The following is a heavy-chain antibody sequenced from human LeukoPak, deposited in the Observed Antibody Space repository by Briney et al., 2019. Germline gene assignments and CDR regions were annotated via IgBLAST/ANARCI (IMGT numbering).Heavy chain of an antibody. CDR1: GGTFSSYA. CDR3: ARGGGYSYGLDHFDY. V-gene: IGHV1-69*06. CDR2: IIPTFGTA. D-gene: IGHD5-18*01. Sequence: ASVKVSCKASGGTFSSYAISWVRQAPGQGLEWMGGIIPTFGTANYAQKFQGRVTITADKSTSTAYMELSSLRSEDTAVYYCARGGGYSYGLDHFDYWGQGTLVTVSS. J-gene: IGHJ4*02.